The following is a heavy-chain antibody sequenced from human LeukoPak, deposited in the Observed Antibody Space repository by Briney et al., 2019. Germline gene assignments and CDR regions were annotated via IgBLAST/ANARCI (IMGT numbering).Heavy chain of an antibody. D-gene: IGHD2-21*02. Sequence: GGSLRLSCAASGFTFSSYAMHWVRQAPGKGLEWVAVISYDGSNKYYADSMKGRFTISRDNSKNTLYLQMNSLRAEDTAVYYCARDGRWVATATRGMDVWGQGTTVTVSS. CDR1: GFTFSSYA. J-gene: IGHJ6*02. CDR2: ISYDGSNK. CDR3: ARDGRWVATATRGMDV. V-gene: IGHV3-30*04.